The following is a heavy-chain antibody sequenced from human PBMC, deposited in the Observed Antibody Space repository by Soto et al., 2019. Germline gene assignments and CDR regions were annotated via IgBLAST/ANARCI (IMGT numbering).Heavy chain of an antibody. CDR3: ARVGALLWFGKLSGYFDL. CDR1: GFTFSSYG. V-gene: IGHV3-33*01. D-gene: IGHD3-10*01. CDR2: IWYDGSNK. Sequence: QVQLVESGGGVIQPGRSLRLSCAASGFTFSSYGMHWVRQAPGKGLEWVAVIWYDGSNKYYADSVKGRFTISRGDSKNTLYLEMNSLRAEDTAVYYCARVGALLWFGKLSGYFDLWGRGTLFTVSS. J-gene: IGHJ2*01.